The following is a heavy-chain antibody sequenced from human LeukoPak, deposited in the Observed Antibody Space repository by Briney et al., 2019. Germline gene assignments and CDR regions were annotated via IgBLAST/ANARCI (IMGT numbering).Heavy chain of an antibody. Sequence: GGSLSLSCAASGFTSSRYGMHGVRQAPGEGLEWVAVISYDRSKKYYADSVKGRFTISKDTSKNTLYSQINSLRAEDTAVYYCERGVYYFDYWGQGTLVTVSS. CDR2: ISYDRSKK. CDR1: GFTSSRYG. CDR3: ERGVYYFDY. J-gene: IGHJ4*02. V-gene: IGHV3-33*01.